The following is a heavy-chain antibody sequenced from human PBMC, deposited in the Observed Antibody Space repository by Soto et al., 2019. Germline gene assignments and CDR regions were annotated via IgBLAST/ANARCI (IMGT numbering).Heavy chain of an antibody. D-gene: IGHD6-19*01. CDR3: ARDRDSSGWYFTRYYYYGMDV. J-gene: IGHJ6*02. V-gene: IGHV3-30*03. CDR2: ISYDGSNK. CDR1: GVTFSSYG. Sequence: PGGSLRLSCAASGVTFSSYGMHWVRQAPGKGLEWVAVISYDGSNKYYADSVKGRFTISRDNSKNTLYLQMNSLRAEDTAVYYCARDRDSSGWYFTRYYYYGMDVWGQGTTVTVPS.